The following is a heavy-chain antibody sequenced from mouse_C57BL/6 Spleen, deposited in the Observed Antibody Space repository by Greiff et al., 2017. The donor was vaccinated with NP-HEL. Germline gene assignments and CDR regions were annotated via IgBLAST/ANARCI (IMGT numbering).Heavy chain of an antibody. CDR2: INPNNGGT. CDR1: GYTFTDYY. J-gene: IGHJ4*01. D-gene: IGHD2-3*01. V-gene: IGHV1-26*01. CDR3: ARRGWLLYYAMDY. Sequence: EVQLQQSGPELVKPGASVKISCKASGYTFTDYYMNWVKQSHGKSLEWIGDINPNNGGTSYNQKFKGKATLTVDKSSSTAYMELRSLTSEDSAVYYCARRGWLLYYAMDYWGQETSVTVSS.